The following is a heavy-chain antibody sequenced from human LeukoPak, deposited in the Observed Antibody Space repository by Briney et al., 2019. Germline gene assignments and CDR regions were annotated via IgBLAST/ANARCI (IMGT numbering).Heavy chain of an antibody. J-gene: IGHJ4*02. V-gene: IGHV4-34*01. D-gene: IGHD6-13*01. Sequence: PSETLSLTCAVYGGSFSGYYWSWIRQPPGKGLEWIGEINHSGSTNYIPSLKSRVTISVDTSKNQFSLKLSSVTAADTAVYYCARGWYRTWRPIDYWGQGTLVTVSS. CDR1: GGSFSGYY. CDR3: ARGWYRTWRPIDY. CDR2: INHSGST.